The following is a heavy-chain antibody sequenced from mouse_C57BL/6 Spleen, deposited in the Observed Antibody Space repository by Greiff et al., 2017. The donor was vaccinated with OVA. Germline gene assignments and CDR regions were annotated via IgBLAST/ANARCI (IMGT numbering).Heavy chain of an antibody. CDR1: GYSITSGYD. J-gene: IGHJ3*01. V-gene: IGHV3-1*01. D-gene: IGHD2-5*01. CDR3: ARESNYEGAWFAY. Sequence: EVQLQESGPGMVKPSQSLSLTCTVTGYSITSGYDWHWIRHFPGNTLEWMGYISYSGSTNYNPSLKSRISITHDTSKNHFFLKLNSVTTEDTATYYCARESNYEGAWFAYWGQGTLVTVSA. CDR2: ISYSGST.